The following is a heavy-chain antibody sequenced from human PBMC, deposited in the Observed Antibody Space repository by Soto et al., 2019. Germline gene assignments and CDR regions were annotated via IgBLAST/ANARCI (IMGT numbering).Heavy chain of an antibody. V-gene: IGHV4-4*02. D-gene: IGHD2-15*01. CDR1: GGSITTSNW. CDR3: ARVMRVASGGPLEY. Sequence: QVQLQESGPGLLRPSETLSLTCAVSGGSITTSNWWSWVRQPPGKGLEWIGEIYPSGNTNYNPSLGSQVTITLDKSKNQFSLMVTYVTAADTGVYFCARVMRVASGGPLEYWGPGTLVTVS. CDR2: IYPSGNT. J-gene: IGHJ4*02.